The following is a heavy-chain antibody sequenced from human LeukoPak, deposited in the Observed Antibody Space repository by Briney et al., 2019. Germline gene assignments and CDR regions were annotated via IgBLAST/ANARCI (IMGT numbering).Heavy chain of an antibody. D-gene: IGHD6-19*01. V-gene: IGHV1-2*06. Sequence: ASVKVSCKASGYTFTGYYMHWVRQALGQGLEWMERINPNSGGTNYAQKFQGRVTMTRDTSISTAYMELSRLRSDDTAVYYCARGADSSGISDFDYWGQGTLVTVSS. CDR2: INPNSGGT. J-gene: IGHJ4*02. CDR1: GYTFTGYY. CDR3: ARGADSSGISDFDY.